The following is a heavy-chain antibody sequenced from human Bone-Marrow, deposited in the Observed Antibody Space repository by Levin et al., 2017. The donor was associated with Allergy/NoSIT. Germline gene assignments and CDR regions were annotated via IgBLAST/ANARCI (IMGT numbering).Heavy chain of an antibody. J-gene: IGHJ4*02. D-gene: IGHD2/OR15-2a*01. CDR3: ARRNSRRVDY. V-gene: IGHV4-39*01. Sequence: RSQTLSLTCTVSGGSISSSSYYWGWIRQPPGKGLEWIGSIYYNGDTYYNPSLKTRVTISVDTSKNQFSLRLSSVTAADTAVYSCARRNSRRVDYWGQGTLVTVSS. CDR2: IYYNGDT. CDR1: GGSISSSSYY.